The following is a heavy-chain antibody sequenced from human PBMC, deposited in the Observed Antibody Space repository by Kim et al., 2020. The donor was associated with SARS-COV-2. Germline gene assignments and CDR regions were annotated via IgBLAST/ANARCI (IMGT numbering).Heavy chain of an antibody. D-gene: IGHD2-2*02. CDR2: IYYSGST. J-gene: IGHJ4*02. CDR3: ASQHHQPLLYTPHFDY. Sequence: SETLSLTCTVSGGSISSSSYYWGWIRQPPGKGLEWIGSIYYSGSTYYNPSLKSRVTISVDTSKNQFSLKLSSVTAADTAVYYCASQHHQPLLYTPHFDYWGQGTLVTVSS. CDR1: GGSISSSSYY. V-gene: IGHV4-39*01.